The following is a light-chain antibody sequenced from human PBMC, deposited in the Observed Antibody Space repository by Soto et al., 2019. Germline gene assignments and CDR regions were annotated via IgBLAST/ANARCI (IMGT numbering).Light chain of an antibody. CDR2: DVT. CDR3: TSYTSLSTYV. Sequence: QSELTQPASVSGSPGQSIVISCTGTSSDVGAYNYVSWYQQHPGKAPKLMIFDVTNRPSGVSDRFSGSKSGNTASLTISGLQADYEADYYSTSYTSLSTYVFGTGTNVTVL. CDR1: SSDVGAYNY. V-gene: IGLV2-14*03. J-gene: IGLJ1*01.